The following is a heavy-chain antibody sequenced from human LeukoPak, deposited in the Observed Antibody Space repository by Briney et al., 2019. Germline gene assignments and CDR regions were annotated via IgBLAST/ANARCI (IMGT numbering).Heavy chain of an antibody. CDR3: TSSRYKSGPRPRYFQH. J-gene: IGHJ1*01. V-gene: IGHV3-53*01. D-gene: IGHD2-2*02. CDR1: NISVSDHF. CDR2: LYTGGST. Sequence: GGSLRLSCAASNISVSDHFVTWVRRAPGKGLECVAALYTGGSTFYADSVQGRFTISRDNSLNTLFLQMDNLRGDDTAVYYCTSSRYKSGPRPRYFQHWGQGTLVTVSS.